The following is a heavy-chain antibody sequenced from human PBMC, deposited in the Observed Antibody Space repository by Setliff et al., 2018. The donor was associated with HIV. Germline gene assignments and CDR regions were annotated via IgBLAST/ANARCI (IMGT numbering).Heavy chain of an antibody. D-gene: IGHD2-21*02. J-gene: IGHJ2*01. CDR3: VRHGGTIVVVTTPRLVAWYIDL. V-gene: IGHV4-39*01. Sequence: SETLSLTCTVSGGSINSSSYYWGWIRQPPGKGPEWIGSIYYSGSTYYNPSLKSRVTISEDTSKNQISLKLSSVSAADTAVYYCVRHGGTIVVVTTPRLVAWYIDLWGRGTLVTVSS. CDR2: IYYSGST. CDR1: GGSINSSSYY.